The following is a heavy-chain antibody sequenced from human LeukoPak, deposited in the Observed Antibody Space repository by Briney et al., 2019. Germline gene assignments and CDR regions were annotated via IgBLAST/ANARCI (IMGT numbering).Heavy chain of an antibody. Sequence: GGSLRLSCAASGFTFSSYSMNWVRQAPGKGLEWVSSISSSSSYIYYAHSVKGLFTIYRDNAKNSLYLQMNSLRAEDTAVYYCARASLRFLEGLSPFDPWGQGTLVTVSS. CDR3: ARASLRFLEGLSPFDP. D-gene: IGHD3-3*01. CDR2: ISSSSSYI. CDR1: GFTFSSYS. V-gene: IGHV3-21*01. J-gene: IGHJ5*02.